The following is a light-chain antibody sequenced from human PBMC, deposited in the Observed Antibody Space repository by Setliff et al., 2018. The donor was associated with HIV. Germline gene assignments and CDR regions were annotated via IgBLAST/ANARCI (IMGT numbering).Light chain of an antibody. CDR3: QVSHSLVV. Sequence: SYELIQPPSVSVAPGKTARITCGGNNIGSRSVHWYQQKPGQAPVLVISYDSDRPSGIPERFTGSNSGNTATLTISRVEAGDEADYYCQVSHSLVVFGGGTKVTVL. CDR2: YDS. CDR1: NIGSRS. J-gene: IGLJ2*01. V-gene: IGLV3-21*04.